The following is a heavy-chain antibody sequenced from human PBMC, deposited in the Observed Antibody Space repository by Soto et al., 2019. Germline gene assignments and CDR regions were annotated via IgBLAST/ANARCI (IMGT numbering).Heavy chain of an antibody. CDR1: GYTFTSYG. J-gene: IGHJ6*02. Sequence: QVQLVQSGAEVKKPGASVKVSCKASGYTFTSYGISWVRQAPGQGLEWMGWISAYNGNTNYAQKLQGRVTMTADASTSTAYMVLRGLRSDDSAVYYCARVGVMVYAIQGFYYYGMDVWGQGTTVTVSS. V-gene: IGHV1-18*04. CDR3: ARVGVMVYAIQGFYYYGMDV. CDR2: ISAYNGNT. D-gene: IGHD2-8*01.